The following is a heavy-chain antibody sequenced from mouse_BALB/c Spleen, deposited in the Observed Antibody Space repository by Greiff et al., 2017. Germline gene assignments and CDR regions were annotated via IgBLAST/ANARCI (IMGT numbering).Heavy chain of an antibody. CDR3: AHSSGYAMDY. J-gene: IGHJ4*01. V-gene: IGHV3-2*02. CDR2: ISYSGST. Sequence: VQLKESGPGLVKPSQSLSLTCTVTGYSITSDYAWNWIRQFPGNKLEWMGYISYSGSTSYNPSLKSRISITRDTSKNQFFLQLNSVTTEDTATYYCAHSSGYAMDYWGQGTSVTVSS. D-gene: IGHD3-1*01. CDR1: GYSITSDYA.